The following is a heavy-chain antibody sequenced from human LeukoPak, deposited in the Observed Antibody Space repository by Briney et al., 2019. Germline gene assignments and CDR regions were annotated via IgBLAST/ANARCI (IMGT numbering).Heavy chain of an antibody. J-gene: IGHJ4*02. Sequence: GGSLRLSCAASGFTFSDYYMSWIRQAPGKGLEWVSYISSSGSTIYYADSVKGRFTISRDNAKNSLYLQMNSLRAEDTAVYYCARGFRITMIVSYLFDYWGQGTLVTVSS. D-gene: IGHD3-22*01. V-gene: IGHV3-11*04. CDR2: ISSSGSTI. CDR3: ARGFRITMIVSYLFDY. CDR1: GFTFSDYY.